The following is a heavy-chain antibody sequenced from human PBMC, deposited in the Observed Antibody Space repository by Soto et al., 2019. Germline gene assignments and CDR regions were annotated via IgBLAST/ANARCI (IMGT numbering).Heavy chain of an antibody. J-gene: IGHJ4*02. Sequence: GGSLRLSCAASGFTFRNYGMSWVRQAPGKGLEWVATIRGAGENTFHADSVVGRLTISRDNSNSMLFLQMDSLRAEDTAVYYCAKLGGKYASGSTRYFDFWGQGTLVTVSS. D-gene: IGHD6-19*01. CDR2: IRGAGENT. CDR1: GFTFRNYG. CDR3: AKLGGKYASGSTRYFDF. V-gene: IGHV3-23*01.